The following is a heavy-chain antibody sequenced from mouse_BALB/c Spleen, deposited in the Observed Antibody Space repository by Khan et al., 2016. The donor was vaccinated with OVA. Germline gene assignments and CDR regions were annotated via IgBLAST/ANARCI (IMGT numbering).Heavy chain of an antibody. D-gene: IGHD2-2*01. CDR2: ISSGGSYT. CDR3: ARVYFGYHDY. V-gene: IGHV5-9-3*01. J-gene: IGHJ2*01. Sequence: EVELVESGGDLVKPGGSLKLSCAASGFTFSTYAMSWVRQTPEKRLEWVATISSGGSYTYYPDSVKGRFTTSRDNAKNTLYLQMSSLRSEDTAIYFCARVYFGYHDYWGQGTTLTVCS. CDR1: GFTFSTYA.